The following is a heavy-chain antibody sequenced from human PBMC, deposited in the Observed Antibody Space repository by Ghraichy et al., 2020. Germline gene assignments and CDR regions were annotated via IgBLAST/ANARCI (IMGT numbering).Heavy chain of an antibody. CDR2: ISAYNGNT. Sequence: ASVKVSCKASGYTFTSYGISWVRQAPGQGLEWMGWISAYNGNTNYAQKLQGRVTMTTDTSTSTAYMELRSLRSDDTAVYYCARDRVITFGGVIVIQDYWGQGTLVTVSS. CDR3: ARDRVITFGGVIVIQDY. CDR1: GYTFTSYG. J-gene: IGHJ4*02. D-gene: IGHD3-16*02. V-gene: IGHV1-18*04.